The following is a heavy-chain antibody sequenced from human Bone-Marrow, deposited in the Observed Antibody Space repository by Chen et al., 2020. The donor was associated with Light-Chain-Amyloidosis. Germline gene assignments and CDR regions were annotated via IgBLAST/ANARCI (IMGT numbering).Heavy chain of an antibody. Sequence: QLQLQESGPGLVKPSETLSLTCTVSGGSISSSSYYWGWIRQPPGKGLEWIGSIYYSGSTYYNPSLKSRVTISVDTSKNQFSLKLSSVTAAYTAVYYCARQYYDFWSGSYYFDYWGQGTLVTVSS. CDR1: GGSISSSSYY. CDR2: IYYSGST. D-gene: IGHD3-3*01. J-gene: IGHJ4*02. CDR3: ARQYYDFWSGSYYFDY. V-gene: IGHV4-39*01.